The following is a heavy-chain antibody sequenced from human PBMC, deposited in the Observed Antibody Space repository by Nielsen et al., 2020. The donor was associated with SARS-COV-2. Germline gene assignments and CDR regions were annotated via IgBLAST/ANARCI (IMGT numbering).Heavy chain of an antibody. CDR3: ARTTVTTAFDY. CDR2: IYYSGST. J-gene: IGHJ4*02. CDR1: GGSIRSYY. V-gene: IGHV4-59*08. D-gene: IGHD4-17*01. Sequence: SETLSLTCTVSGGSIRSYYWTWIRQPPGKGLEWIGHIYYSGSTYYNPSLKSRVTISEDTSKNQFSLNLSSVTAADTAVYYCARTTVTTAFDYWGQGTLVTVSS.